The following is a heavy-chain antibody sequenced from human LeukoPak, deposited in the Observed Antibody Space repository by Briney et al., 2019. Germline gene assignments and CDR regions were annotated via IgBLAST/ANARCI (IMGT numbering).Heavy chain of an antibody. CDR1: GGTFSSYA. V-gene: IGHV1-18*01. Sequence: ASVKVSCKASGGTFSSYAISWVRQAPGQGLEWMGWISAYNGNTNYAQKLQGRVTMTTDTSTSTAYMELSSLRSEDTAVYYCARGRCSSTSCAPWWFDPWGQGTLVTVSS. CDR3: ARGRCSSTSCAPWWFDP. J-gene: IGHJ5*02. D-gene: IGHD2-2*01. CDR2: ISAYNGNT.